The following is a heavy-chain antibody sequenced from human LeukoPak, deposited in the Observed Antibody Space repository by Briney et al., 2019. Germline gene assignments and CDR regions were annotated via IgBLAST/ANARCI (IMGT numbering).Heavy chain of an antibody. V-gene: IGHV4-59*01. CDR2: FYYSGST. CDR1: GGSISSYY. J-gene: IGHJ4*02. D-gene: IGHD3-22*01. CDR3: ARARGARITMIVVVDYFDY. Sequence: SETLSLTCTVSGGSISSYYWSWIRQPPGKGLEWIGYFYYSGSTNYNPSLKSRVTISVDTSKNQISLKLSSVTAAGTAVYYCARARGARITMIVVVDYFDYWGQGTLVTVSS.